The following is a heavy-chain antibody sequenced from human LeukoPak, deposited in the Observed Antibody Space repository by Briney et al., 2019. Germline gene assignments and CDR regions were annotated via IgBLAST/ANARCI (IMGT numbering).Heavy chain of an antibody. Sequence: GGSLRLSCAASGFTFSSYSMNWVRQAPGKGLEWVSSISSSSSYIYYADSVKGRFTISRDNAKNSLYLQMNSLRAEDTAVYYCAKETVDYGEGQQVDPWGQGSLVTVSS. J-gene: IGHJ5*02. CDR2: ISSSSSYI. D-gene: IGHD4-17*01. CDR3: AKETVDYGEGQQVDP. V-gene: IGHV3-21*01. CDR1: GFTFSSYS.